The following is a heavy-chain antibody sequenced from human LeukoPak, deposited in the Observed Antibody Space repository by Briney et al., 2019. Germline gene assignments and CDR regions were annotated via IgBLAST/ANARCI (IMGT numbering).Heavy chain of an antibody. J-gene: IGHJ4*02. CDR2: ISSSGSTI. CDR1: GFTFSSYE. Sequence: SGGSLRLSCAASGFTFSSYEMNWVRQAPGKGLEWVSYISSSGSTIYYADSVKGRFTISRDNAKNSLYLQMNSLRAEDTAVYYCARVSITHGYWGQGTLDTVSS. CDR3: ARVSITHGY. V-gene: IGHV3-48*03. D-gene: IGHD3-10*01.